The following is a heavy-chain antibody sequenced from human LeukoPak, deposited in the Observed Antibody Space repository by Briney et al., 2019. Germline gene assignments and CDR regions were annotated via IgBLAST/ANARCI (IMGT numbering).Heavy chain of an antibody. J-gene: IGHJ4*02. D-gene: IGHD2-15*01. Sequence: GGSLRLSCAASAFTFSNYGMHWVRQAPGKGLEWVSIISSNSGFIGYADSVKGRFTMSRDNAKNSLYLQMNSLRSEDTALYFCAKEGEVGATPLDYWGQGTLVTVSS. CDR1: AFTFSNYG. CDR2: ISSNSGFI. CDR3: AKEGEVGATPLDY. V-gene: IGHV3-9*01.